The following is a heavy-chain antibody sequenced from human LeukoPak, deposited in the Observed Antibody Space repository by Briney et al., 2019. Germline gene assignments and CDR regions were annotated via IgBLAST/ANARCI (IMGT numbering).Heavy chain of an antibody. Sequence: SETLSLTCAVSGYSISSGYYWGWIRQPPGKGLEWIGSIYHSGSTYYNPSLKSRVIISVDTSKNQFSLKLSSVTAADTAVYYCARRGYYYDSSGYSWGQGTLVTVSS. V-gene: IGHV4-38-2*01. CDR1: GYSISSGYY. D-gene: IGHD3-22*01. CDR3: ARRGYYYDSSGYS. CDR2: IYHSGST. J-gene: IGHJ4*02.